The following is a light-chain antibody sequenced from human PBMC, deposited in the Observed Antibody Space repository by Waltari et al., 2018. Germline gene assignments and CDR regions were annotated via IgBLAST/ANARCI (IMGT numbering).Light chain of an antibody. V-gene: IGLV1-44*01. CDR2: RSD. Sequence: QSVLTQPPSASGTPGQSVTISCSGGASNIAGHLVNWYQQLPGKAPKLLIYRSDLRPSGVPDRFSGSKSGTSASLAISGLQSEDEADYFCASWDDSLNGHWVFGGGTKVTVL. J-gene: IGLJ3*02. CDR3: ASWDDSLNGHWV. CDR1: ASNIAGHL.